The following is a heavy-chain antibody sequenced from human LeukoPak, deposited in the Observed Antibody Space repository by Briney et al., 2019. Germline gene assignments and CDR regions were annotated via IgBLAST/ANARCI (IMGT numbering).Heavy chain of an antibody. D-gene: IGHD6-13*01. J-gene: IGHJ4*02. V-gene: IGHV1-2*06. CDR2: INPNSGGT. CDR3: ARGYSSSWSGYDY. CDR1: GYTFTPYY. Sequence: GASVRLSCKASGYTFTPYYMHWVRQAPGHRLEWMGRINPNSGGTNYAQKYQGRVTMTRDTSIRTAYMELSRLRSDDTAVYYCARGYSSSWSGYDYWGQGTLVTVSS.